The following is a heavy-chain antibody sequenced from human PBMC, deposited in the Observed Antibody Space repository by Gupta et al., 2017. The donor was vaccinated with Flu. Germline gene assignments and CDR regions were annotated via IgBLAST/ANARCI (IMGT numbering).Heavy chain of an antibody. CDR2: ISGSGGRT. V-gene: IGHV3-23*01. D-gene: IGHD2-2*01. Sequence: KGLEWVSAISGSGGRTYYADPAKGRFTISRDKSKNSLYLQMNSLRSVGTPVYYCAKDGYDFVVVPAALQLQYDYYYYKHVGG. CDR3: AKDGYDFVVVPAALQLQYDYYYYKHV. J-gene: IGHJ6*03.